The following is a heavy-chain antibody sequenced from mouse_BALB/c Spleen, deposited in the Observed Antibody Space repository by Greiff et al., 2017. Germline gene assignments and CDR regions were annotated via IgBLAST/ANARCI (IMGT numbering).Heavy chain of an antibody. CDR3: ARDYYGSSLWFAY. CDR1: GYAFSSYW. CDR2: IYPGDGDT. D-gene: IGHD1-1*01. V-gene: IGHV1-80*01. Sequence: QVQLQQSGAELVRPGSSVKISCKASGYAFSSYWMNWVKQRPGQGLEWIGQIYPGDGDTNYNGKFKGKATLTADKSSSTAYMQLSSLTSEDSAVYFCARDYYGSSLWFAYWGQGTLVTVSA. J-gene: IGHJ3*01.